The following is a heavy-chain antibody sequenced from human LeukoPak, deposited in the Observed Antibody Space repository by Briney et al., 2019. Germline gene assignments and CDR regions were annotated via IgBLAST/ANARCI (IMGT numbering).Heavy chain of an antibody. J-gene: IGHJ4*02. CDR1: GFTFSSYA. CDR3: ARVESTYAPFDY. Sequence: GGSLRLSCAASGFTFSSYAMHWVRQAPGKGLEWVSVISYDGTNKYYADSVKGRFTISRDNAKNSLYLQMNSLRAEDTAVYYCARVESTYAPFDYWGQGTLVTVSS. CDR2: ISYDGTNK. V-gene: IGHV3-30-3*01. D-gene: IGHD2-8*01.